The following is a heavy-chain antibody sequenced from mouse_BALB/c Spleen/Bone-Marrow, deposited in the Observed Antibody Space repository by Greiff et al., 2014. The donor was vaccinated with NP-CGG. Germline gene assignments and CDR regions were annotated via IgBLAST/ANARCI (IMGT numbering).Heavy chain of an antibody. V-gene: IGHV1-82*01. CDR2: IYPGDGDT. CDR3: ARSAYYGSSYGAMDY. CDR1: GYAFSSSW. J-gene: IGHJ4*01. Sequence: VQGVESGPELVKPGASVKISCTGSGYAFSSSWMNWVKQRPGQGLEWIGRIYPGDGDTNSNGRFKGKATLTADRSSNTPYMQLSSLTSVDSAVYFCARSAYYGSSYGAMDYWGQGTSVTVSS. D-gene: IGHD1-1*01.